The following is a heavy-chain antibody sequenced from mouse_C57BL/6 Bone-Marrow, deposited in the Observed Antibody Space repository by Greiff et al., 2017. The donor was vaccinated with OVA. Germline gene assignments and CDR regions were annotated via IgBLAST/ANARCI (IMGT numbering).Heavy chain of an antibody. CDR2: IYPRSGNT. CDR1: GYTFTSYG. V-gene: IGHV1-81*01. Sequence: QVQLKQSGAELARPGASVKLSCKASGYTFTSYGISWVKQRTGKGLEWIGEIYPRSGNTYYNEKFKGKATLTADKSSSTAYMELRSLTSEDSAVYFCARFITTVVATSYYSMDYWGRGTSVTVSS. J-gene: IGHJ4*01. CDR3: ARFITTVVATSYYSMDY. D-gene: IGHD1-1*01.